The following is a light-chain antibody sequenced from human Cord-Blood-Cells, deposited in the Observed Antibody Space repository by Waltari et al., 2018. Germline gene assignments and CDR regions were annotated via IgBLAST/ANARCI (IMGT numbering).Light chain of an antibody. CDR2: EDN. V-gene: IGLV1-51*02. J-gene: IGLJ3*02. Sequence: QSVLTQPPSVSAAPGQKVTISCSGSSSNIGNNYVSWYQQLPGTAPKLLIYEDNKRPSGIPDRFSGSKSGTSATLGITELQTGDEADYYCGTWDSSLSAWVFGGGTKLTVL. CDR3: GTWDSSLSAWV. CDR1: SSNIGNNY.